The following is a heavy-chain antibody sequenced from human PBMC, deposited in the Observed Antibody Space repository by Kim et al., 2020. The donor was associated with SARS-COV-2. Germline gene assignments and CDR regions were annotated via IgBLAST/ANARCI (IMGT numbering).Heavy chain of an antibody. CDR3: ARKEDNWFDP. Sequence: ASVKVSCKACGYTFTHYAMNWVRQAPGQGLEWMGWINTHTGNPTYAQGFTGRFVFSLDTSVSTAYLQIRSLEAEDTAVYYCARKEDNWFDPWGQGTLVTVAS. CDR2: INTHTGNP. J-gene: IGHJ5*02. V-gene: IGHV7-4-1*02. CDR1: GYTFTHYA.